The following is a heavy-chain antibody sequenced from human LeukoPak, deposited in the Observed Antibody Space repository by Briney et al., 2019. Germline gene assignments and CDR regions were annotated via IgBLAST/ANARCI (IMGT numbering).Heavy chain of an antibody. D-gene: IGHD4-11*01. J-gene: IGHJ4*02. V-gene: IGHV4-59*08. CDR1: GGSISSYY. CDR2: SYRSGST. Sequence: SETLSLTCTVSGGSISSYYWGWIRQPPGKGLEWIGNSYRSGSTDYNPSLKSRVTISVDTSKNQFFLKLSSATAADTAVYYCARVSTTVAVKYWGQGILVTISS. CDR3: ARVSTTVAVKY.